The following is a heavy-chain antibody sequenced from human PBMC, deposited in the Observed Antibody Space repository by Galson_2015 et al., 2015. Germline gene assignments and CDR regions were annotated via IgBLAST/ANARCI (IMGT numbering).Heavy chain of an antibody. Sequence: ETLSLTCTVSGGSISSSSYYWGWTRQPPGKGLEWIGSIYYSGSTYYNRSLKSRVTISVDTSKNQFSLKLSSVTAADTAVYYCARHGRDLYQLLFEGWFDPWGQGTLVTVSS. J-gene: IGHJ5*02. CDR2: IYYSGST. V-gene: IGHV4-39*01. D-gene: IGHD2-2*01. CDR1: GGSISSSSYY. CDR3: ARHGRDLYQLLFEGWFDP.